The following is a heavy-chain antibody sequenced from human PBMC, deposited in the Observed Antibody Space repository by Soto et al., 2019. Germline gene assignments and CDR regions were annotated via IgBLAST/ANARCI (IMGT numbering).Heavy chain of an antibody. V-gene: IGHV1-24*01. Sequence: GASVKVSCKVSGYTLTELSMHWVRQAPGKGLEWMGGFDPEDGETIYAQKFQGRVTMTEDTSTDTAYMELSSLRSEDTAVDYCATGRIAARPDRWFDPRGQGTLVTGSS. CDR2: FDPEDGET. CDR3: ATGRIAARPDRWFDP. J-gene: IGHJ5*02. D-gene: IGHD6-6*01. CDR1: GYTLTELS.